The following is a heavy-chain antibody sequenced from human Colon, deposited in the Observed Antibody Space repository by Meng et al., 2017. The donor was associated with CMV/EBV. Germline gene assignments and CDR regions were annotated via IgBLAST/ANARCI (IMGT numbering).Heavy chain of an antibody. D-gene: IGHD3-3*01. CDR3: ARGMGVFGVLTTETFENAMDV. J-gene: IGHJ6*02. V-gene: IGHV3-48*04. CDR1: GFTFSSYS. Sequence: GESLKISCAASGFTFSSYSMNWVRQAPGKGLEWLSYISTSGRTTYYADSVKGRFTISRDSARNSLYLQMNSLRAEDTAVYYCARGMGVFGVLTTETFENAMDVWGQGTTVTVSS. CDR2: ISTSGRTT.